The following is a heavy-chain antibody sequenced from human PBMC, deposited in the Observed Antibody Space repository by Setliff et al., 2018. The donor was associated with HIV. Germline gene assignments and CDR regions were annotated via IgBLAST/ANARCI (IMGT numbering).Heavy chain of an antibody. CDR3: ARTDYGGNSGGNYFDY. CDR2: ISPYNGHT. CDR1: GGTFSSYV. J-gene: IGHJ4*02. V-gene: IGHV1-18*01. Sequence: ASVKVSCKASGGTFSSYVISWVRQAPGQGLEWLGWISPYNGHTNFAQKFQGRVTMTTDTATSTAYMEVRSLRSDDTAVYYCARTDYGGNSGGNYFDYWGQGSLVTVSS. D-gene: IGHD4-17*01.